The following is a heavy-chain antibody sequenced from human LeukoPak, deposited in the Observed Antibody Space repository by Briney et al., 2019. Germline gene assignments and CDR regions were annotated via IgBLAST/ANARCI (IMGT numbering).Heavy chain of an antibody. V-gene: IGHV3-21*01. CDR2: ISSSSSYI. D-gene: IGHD1-26*01. CDR1: GASISTYD. J-gene: IGHJ4*02. Sequence: ETLSLTCAVSGASISTYDWSWVRQAPGKGLEWVSSISSSSSYIYFADSVKGRFTISRDNAKSSVYLQMNSLRAEDTAVYYCARALASGSSAFDYWGQGTLVTVSS. CDR3: ARALASGSSAFDY.